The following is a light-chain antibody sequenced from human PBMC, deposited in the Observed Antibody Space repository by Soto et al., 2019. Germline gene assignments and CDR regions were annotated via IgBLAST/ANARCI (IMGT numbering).Light chain of an antibody. V-gene: IGKV2-28*01. Sequence: DSQMTRSPLSLPVTQGERVSIACRSSQSLLHSNGYNYLDWYLQKPGQSPQLLIYLGSNRASGVPNRFSGSGSGTDFTLKISRVEAEDVGVYYCMQALQTPITFGQGTRLEIK. CDR3: MQALQTPIT. CDR1: QSLLHSNGYNY. J-gene: IGKJ5*01. CDR2: LGS.